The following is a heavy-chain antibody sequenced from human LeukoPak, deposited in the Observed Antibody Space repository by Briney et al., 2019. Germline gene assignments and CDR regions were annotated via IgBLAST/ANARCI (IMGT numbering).Heavy chain of an antibody. CDR2: IIPIFGTA. V-gene: IGHV1-69*13. D-gene: IGHD5-18*01. CDR1: GGTFSSYA. CDR3: ASTVDTAMDS. Sequence: SVKVSCKASGGTFSSYAISWVRQAPGQGLEWMGGIIPIFGTANYAQKFQGRVTITADESTSTAYMGLSSLRSEDTAVYYCASTVDTAMDSWGQGTLATVSS. J-gene: IGHJ5*01.